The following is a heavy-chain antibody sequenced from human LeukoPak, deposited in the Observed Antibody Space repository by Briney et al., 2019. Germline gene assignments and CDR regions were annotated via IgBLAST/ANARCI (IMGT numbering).Heavy chain of an antibody. CDR3: ARDSSGYPRYYGMDV. J-gene: IGHJ6*02. V-gene: IGHV1-3*01. CDR2: VNAGNGDT. D-gene: IGHD3-22*01. Sequence: GASVKVSCKASGYTFTSYAMHWVRQAPGQRLEWMGWVNAGNGDTKYSQKFQGRVTITRDTSASTAYMELSSLRSEDTAVYYCARDSSGYPRYYGMDVWGQGTTVTVSS. CDR1: GYTFTSYA.